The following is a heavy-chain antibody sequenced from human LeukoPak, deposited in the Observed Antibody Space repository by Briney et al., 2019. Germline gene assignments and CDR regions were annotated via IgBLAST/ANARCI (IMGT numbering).Heavy chain of an antibody. CDR1: GGTFSSYA. CDR3: ARDLCRYGYCYFDY. V-gene: IGHV1-69*13. D-gene: IGHD5-18*01. Sequence: SVKASCKASGGTFSSYAISWVRQAPGQGLERMGGIIPIFGTANYAQKFQGRVTITADESTSTAYMELSSLRSEDTAVYYCARDLCRYGYCYFDYWGQGTLVTVSS. J-gene: IGHJ4*02. CDR2: IIPIFGTA.